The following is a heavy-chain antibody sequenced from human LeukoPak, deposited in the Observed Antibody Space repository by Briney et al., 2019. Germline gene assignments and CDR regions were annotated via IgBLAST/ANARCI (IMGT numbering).Heavy chain of an antibody. Sequence: SETLSLTCTVSGGSVSSGSYYWSWIRQPPGKGLEWIGYIYYSASTNYNPSLKSRVTISVDTSNNQFSLKLSSVTAADTAVYYCARGRSEMATIPDYWGQGTLVTVSS. CDR1: GGSVSSGSYY. V-gene: IGHV4-61*01. CDR3: ARGRSEMATIPDY. J-gene: IGHJ4*02. D-gene: IGHD5-24*01. CDR2: IYYSAST.